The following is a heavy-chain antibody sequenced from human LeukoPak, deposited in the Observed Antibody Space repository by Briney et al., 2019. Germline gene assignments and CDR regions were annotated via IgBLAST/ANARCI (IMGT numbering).Heavy chain of an antibody. D-gene: IGHD2-8*02. CDR1: GYTFTSYY. CDR3: ARDQQYSPGYVY. Sequence: VSVKVSCKASGYTFTSYYMRWVRQAPGQGLEWMGIINPNAGSTTYAEKFQARVKMTSDTSTGTVYMELSRLRSEDTAVYFCARDQQYSPGYVYWGQGTLVTVSS. J-gene: IGHJ4*02. V-gene: IGHV1-46*01. CDR2: INPNAGST.